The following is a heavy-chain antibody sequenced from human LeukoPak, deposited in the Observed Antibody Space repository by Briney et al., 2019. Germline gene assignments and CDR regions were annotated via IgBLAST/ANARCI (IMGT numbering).Heavy chain of an antibody. D-gene: IGHD3-22*01. J-gene: IGHJ5*02. CDR3: ARAVTDSSGYYYWFDP. CDR2: MNPNSGNT. Sequence: ASVKVSCKASGYTFTSYDINWVRQATGQGLEWMGWMNPNSGNTGYAQKFQGRVTMTRNTSISTAYMELSSLRSEDTAAYYCARAVTDSSGYYYWFDPWGQGTLVTVSS. V-gene: IGHV1-8*01. CDR1: GYTFTSYD.